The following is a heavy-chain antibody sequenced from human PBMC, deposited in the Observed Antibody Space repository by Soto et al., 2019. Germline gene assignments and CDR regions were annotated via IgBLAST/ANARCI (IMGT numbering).Heavy chain of an antibody. CDR2: ISYNGGST. CDR3: ARGSSYDSSGYYLFDY. CDR1: GFTFSNYA. V-gene: IGHV3-23*01. Sequence: GGSLRLSCAASGFTFSNYAMSWVRQAPGKGLEWVSGISYNGGSTYYADSVKGRFTISRDNSRNTLYLQMNSLRAEDTAVYDCARGSSYDSSGYYLFDYWGQGTLVTVSS. D-gene: IGHD3-22*01. J-gene: IGHJ4*02.